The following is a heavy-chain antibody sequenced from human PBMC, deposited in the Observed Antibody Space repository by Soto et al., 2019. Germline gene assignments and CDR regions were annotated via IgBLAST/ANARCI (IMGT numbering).Heavy chain of an antibody. Sequence: PGGSLRLSCAASEFKVSDYYMSWIRQAPGKGLEWLSYSSNSGTYTRYADSVKGRFSISRDNAKNSLFLQINSLRGEDSATYYCARSGDNYNVLDYWGQGTPVTVSS. V-gene: IGHV3-11*06. D-gene: IGHD3-10*02. CDR2: SSNSGTYT. CDR3: ARSGDNYNVLDY. J-gene: IGHJ4*02. CDR1: EFKVSDYY.